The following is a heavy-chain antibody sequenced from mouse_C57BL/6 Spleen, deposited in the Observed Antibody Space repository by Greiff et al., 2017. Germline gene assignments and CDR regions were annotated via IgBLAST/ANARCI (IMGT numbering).Heavy chain of an antibody. CDR3: ARLGATDSYAMDY. CDR1: GFTFSDYY. J-gene: IGHJ4*01. CDR2: ISNGGGST. V-gene: IGHV5-12*01. D-gene: IGHD3-1*01. Sequence: EVKLMESGGGLVQPGGSLKLSCAASGFTFSDYYMYWVRQTPEKRLEWVAYISNGGGSTYYPDTVKGRFTISRDNAKNTLYLQMSRLKSEDTAMYYCARLGATDSYAMDYWGQGTSVTVSS.